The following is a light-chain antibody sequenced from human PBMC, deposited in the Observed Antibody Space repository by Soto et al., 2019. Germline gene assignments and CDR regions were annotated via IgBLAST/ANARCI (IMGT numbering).Light chain of an antibody. CDR3: QQYNTWPPT. CDR2: SAS. Sequence: IVLTQSPDTLSASTGERAPLSCRASQSVRSNLAWYQQKPGQAPRLLIYSASTRATGIPARFSGSGSGTEFTLSIGSLQSEDFAIYYCQQYNTWPPTFGQGTKVDIK. J-gene: IGKJ1*01. CDR1: QSVRSN. V-gene: IGKV3-15*01.